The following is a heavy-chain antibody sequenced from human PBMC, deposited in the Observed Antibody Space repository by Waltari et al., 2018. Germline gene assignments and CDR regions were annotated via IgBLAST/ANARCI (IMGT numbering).Heavy chain of an antibody. D-gene: IGHD3-10*01. J-gene: IGHJ4*02. CDR2: IDWDDDK. V-gene: IGHV2-70*15. Sequence: QVTLRESGPALVKPKQTLTLTCPFSGFSLSTSGMCVSWIRQPPGKALEWLARIDWDDDKYYSTSLKTRLTISKDTSKNQVVLTMTNMDPVDTATYYCARMGAGGGSGSYKDYWGQGTLVTVSS. CDR1: GFSLSTSGMC. CDR3: ARMGAGGGSGSYKDY.